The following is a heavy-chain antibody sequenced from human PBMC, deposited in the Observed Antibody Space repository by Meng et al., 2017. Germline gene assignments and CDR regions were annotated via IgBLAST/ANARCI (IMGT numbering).Heavy chain of an antibody. CDR2: IKQDGSEK. D-gene: IGHD3-22*01. CDR1: GFTFSDFW. Sequence: GESLKISCAASGFTFSDFWMSWVRQAPGKGLEWVANIKQDGSEKYYVDSVKGRFTISRDNAKNSLYLQMNSLRAEDTAVYYCARAPKQIVVVIRYYYYGMDVWGQGTTVTVSS. J-gene: IGHJ6*02. CDR3: ARAPKQIVVVIRYYYYGMDV. V-gene: IGHV3-7*01.